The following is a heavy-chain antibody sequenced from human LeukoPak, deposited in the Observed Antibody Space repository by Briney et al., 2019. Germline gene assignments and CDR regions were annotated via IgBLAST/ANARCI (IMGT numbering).Heavy chain of an antibody. CDR2: ISNDGSKK. V-gene: IGHV3-30*03. Sequence: GGSLRLSCAASGFTFSSYGMHWVRQAPGKGLDWVAVISNDGSKKYYADSVKGRFTISRDNSKNTLSLQVSSLRTEDTAVYSCARQDCSGGSCYLDYWGQGMLVTVSS. CDR1: GFTFSSYG. D-gene: IGHD2-15*01. J-gene: IGHJ4*02. CDR3: ARQDCSGGSCYLDY.